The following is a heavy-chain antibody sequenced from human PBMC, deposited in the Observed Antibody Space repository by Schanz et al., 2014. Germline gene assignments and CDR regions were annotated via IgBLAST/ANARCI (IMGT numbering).Heavy chain of an antibody. V-gene: IGHV1-18*01. Sequence: QVQLVQSGAEVKKPGASVRVSCKVSGYAFTTYGISWVRQAPGRGPEFMGWISTFRNEDTDSAQRFQGRLTMTTDTSTSTADMKLRSPRSDDTAVYYCAREIGLYDRGWFDPWGQGTLVTVSS. CDR2: ISTFRNEDT. CDR3: AREIGLYDRGWFDP. J-gene: IGHJ5*02. D-gene: IGHD3-22*01. CDR1: GYAFTTYG.